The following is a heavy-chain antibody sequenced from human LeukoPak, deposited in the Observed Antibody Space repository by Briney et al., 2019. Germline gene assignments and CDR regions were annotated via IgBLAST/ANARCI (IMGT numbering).Heavy chain of an antibody. V-gene: IGHV4-59*01. CDR3: ARELYRRGYFDY. Sequence: SCKASGYTFTDYYMRWIRQPPGKGLEWIGYIYYSGSTNYNPSLKSRVAISVDTSKNQFSLKLSSVTAADTAVYYCARELYRRGYFDYWGQGTLVTVSS. D-gene: IGHD2/OR15-2a*01. CDR2: IYYSGST. J-gene: IGHJ4*02. CDR1: GYTFTDYY.